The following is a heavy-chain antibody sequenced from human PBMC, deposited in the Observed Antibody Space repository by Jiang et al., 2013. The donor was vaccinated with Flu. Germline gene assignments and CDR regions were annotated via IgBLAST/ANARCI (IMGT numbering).Heavy chain of an antibody. CDR1: GFTFSSYG. CDR2: IWYDGSNK. J-gene: IGHJ4*02. CDR3: AREAPPYDYVWGSLRY. V-gene: IGHV3-33*01. D-gene: IGHD3-16*01. Sequence: VQLVESGGGVVQPGRSLRLSCAASGFTFSSYGMHWVRQAPGKGLEWVAVIWYDGSNKYYADSVKGRFTISRDNSKNTLYLQMNSLRAEDTAVYYCAREAPPYDYVWGSLRYWGQGTLVTVS.